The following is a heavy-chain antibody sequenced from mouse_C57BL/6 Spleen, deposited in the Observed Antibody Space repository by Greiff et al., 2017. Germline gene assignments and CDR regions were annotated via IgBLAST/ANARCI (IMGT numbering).Heavy chain of an antibody. J-gene: IGHJ3*01. Sequence: EVQLQQSGAELVRPGASVKLSCTASGFNIKDDYMHWVKQRPEQGLEWIGWIDPENGDTEYASKFQGKATITADTSSNTAYLQLSSLTSEDTAVYYCTTRGRTTPFADWGQGTLVTVSA. CDR3: TTRGRTTPFAD. CDR1: GFNIKDDY. V-gene: IGHV14-4*01. D-gene: IGHD2-12*01. CDR2: IDPENGDT.